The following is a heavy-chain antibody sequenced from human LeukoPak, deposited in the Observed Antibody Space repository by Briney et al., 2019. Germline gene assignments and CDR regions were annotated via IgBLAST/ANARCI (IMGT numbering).Heavy chain of an antibody. D-gene: IGHD4-11*01. CDR2: IHHSAGT. CDR1: GESITSDNW. Sequence: SETLSLTCALSGESITSDNWWSWVRQAPGKGLEWIGEIHHSAGTNYNPSLRSRVTMSIDPSQDQFYLHLQSVTAADTGMYFCAKDLGSNPGYWGQGTLVTVSS. J-gene: IGHJ4*02. CDR3: AKDLGSNPGY. V-gene: IGHV4-55*08.